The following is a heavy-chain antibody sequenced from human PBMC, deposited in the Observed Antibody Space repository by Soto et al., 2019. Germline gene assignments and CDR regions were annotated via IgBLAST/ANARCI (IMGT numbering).Heavy chain of an antibody. CDR2: MDANSGDT. V-gene: IGHV1-8*01. CDR3: AQRGSAYYDFWSGYYF. Sequence: ASVKVSCKASGYTFTSYHINWVRQATGQGLEWMGWMDANSGDTGYAQKFQGRVTMTMDTSISTAYMEVSGLRSDDTAVYYCAQRGSAYYDFWSGYYFWGQGTLVTVSS. D-gene: IGHD3-3*01. J-gene: IGHJ4*02. CDR1: GYTFTSYH.